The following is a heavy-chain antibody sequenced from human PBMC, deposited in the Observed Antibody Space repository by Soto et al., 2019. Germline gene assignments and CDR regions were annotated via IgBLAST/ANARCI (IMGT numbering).Heavy chain of an antibody. CDR1: GASVAGGSYY. CDR3: ARDTYSGYDFGL. CDR2: IPSRGRP. J-gene: IGHJ5*02. Sequence: SETLSLTCSFSGASVAGGSYYWSWVRHPPGKGLDLIGYIPSRGRPFYNPSLTSRGTISADTSTNQLPLQLTSVTAADTAVYSCARDTYSGYDFGLWGQGTLVTVS. V-gene: IGHV4-30-4*01. D-gene: IGHD5-12*01.